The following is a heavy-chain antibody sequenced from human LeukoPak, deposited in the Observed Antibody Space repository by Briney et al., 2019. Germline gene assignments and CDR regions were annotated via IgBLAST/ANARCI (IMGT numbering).Heavy chain of an antibody. CDR1: GFTFSSYG. CDR3: AKAERITGGRGYYYYMDV. CDR2: ISYDGSNK. Sequence: GGFLRLSCAASGFTFSSYGMHWVRQAPGKGLEWVAVISYDGSNKYYADSVKGRFTISRDNSKNTLYLQMNSLRAEDTAVYYCAKAERITGGRGYYYYMDVWGKGTTVTVSS. D-gene: IGHD1-20*01. J-gene: IGHJ6*03. V-gene: IGHV3-30*18.